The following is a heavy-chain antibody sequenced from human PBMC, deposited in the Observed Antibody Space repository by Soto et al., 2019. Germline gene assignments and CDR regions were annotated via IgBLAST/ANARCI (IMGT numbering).Heavy chain of an antibody. D-gene: IGHD2-15*01. CDR1: EFTFSSYA. J-gene: IGHJ4*02. CDR3: AKSEGYWVYFDY. Sequence: PGGSLRLSCAASEFTFSSYAMSWVRQAPGKGLEWVSAISGSGGSRYYADSVKGRFTISRDNSKNTLYLQMNSLRAEDTAVYYCAKSEGYWVYFDYWGQGTLVTVSS. V-gene: IGHV3-23*01. CDR2: ISGSGGSR.